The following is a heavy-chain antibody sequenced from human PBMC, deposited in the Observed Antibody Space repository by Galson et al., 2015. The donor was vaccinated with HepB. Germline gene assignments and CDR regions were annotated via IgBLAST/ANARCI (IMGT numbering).Heavy chain of an antibody. CDR1: GYTFTSYG. V-gene: IGHV1-18*01. CDR2: ISAYNGNT. Sequence: SVKVSCKASGYTFTSYGISWVRQAPGQGLEWMGWISAYNGNTNYAQKLQGRVTMTTDTSTSTAYMELRSLRSEDTAVYYCARVDWSGYLPDYWGQGTLVTVSS. J-gene: IGHJ4*02. D-gene: IGHD3-3*01. CDR3: ARVDWSGYLPDY.